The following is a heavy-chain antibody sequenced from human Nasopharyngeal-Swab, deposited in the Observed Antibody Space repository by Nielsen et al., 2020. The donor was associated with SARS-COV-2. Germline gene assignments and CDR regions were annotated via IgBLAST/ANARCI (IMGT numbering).Heavy chain of an antibody. D-gene: IGHD5-18*01. CDR2: ISGSGGNT. CDR1: GGSVSSGSYY. V-gene: IGHV3-23*01. J-gene: IGHJ6*02. CDR3: AKDLVYTYDYNYYYGMDV. Sequence: GGSLRLSCTVSGGSVSSGSYYWSWVRQAPGKGLEWVAGISGSGGNTYYTDSVKGRFTISRDNFKNTLYMQMSSLRAEDTAVYYCAKDLVYTYDYNYYYGMDVWGQGTTVTVSS.